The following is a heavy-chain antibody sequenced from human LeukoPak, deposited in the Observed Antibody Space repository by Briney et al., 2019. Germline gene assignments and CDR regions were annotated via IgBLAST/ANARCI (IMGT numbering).Heavy chain of an antibody. Sequence: GGSLRLSCAASGFTFSSYSMNWVRQAPGKGLEWVSSISSSSRYIYYADSVKGRFTISRDNSKNTLYLQMNSLRAEDTAVYYCAKDLTYYDFWSGYYDWYFDLWGRGTLVTVSS. CDR1: GFTFSSYS. V-gene: IGHV3-21*04. J-gene: IGHJ2*01. CDR3: AKDLTYYDFWSGYYDWYFDL. D-gene: IGHD3-3*01. CDR2: ISSSSRYI.